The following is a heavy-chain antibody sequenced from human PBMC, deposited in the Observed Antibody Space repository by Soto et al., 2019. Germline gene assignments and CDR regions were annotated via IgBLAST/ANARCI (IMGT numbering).Heavy chain of an antibody. CDR3: ARGSRAEDAFDI. CDR1: GGSISSGGYY. Sequence: QVQLQESGPGLVKPSQTLSLTCTVSGGSISSGGYYWSWLRQHPGKGLEWIGYIYYSGSTYYNPSHKSRVTISVDTSKNQFSLKLSSVTAADTAVYYCARGSRAEDAFDIWGQGTMVTVSS. V-gene: IGHV4-31*03. CDR2: IYYSGST. J-gene: IGHJ3*02.